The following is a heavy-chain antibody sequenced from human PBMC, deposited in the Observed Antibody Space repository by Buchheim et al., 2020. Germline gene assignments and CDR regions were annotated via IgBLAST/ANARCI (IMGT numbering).Heavy chain of an antibody. D-gene: IGHD2-15*01. CDR2: LNTATGTT. CDR1: GYTFSAYA. V-gene: IGHV1-3*04. CDR3: ARVEVCSSGSCFSNYFPY. J-gene: IGHJ4*02. Sequence: QVQLVQSGAEVKKPGASVKVSCRTSGYTFSAYAIHWVRLAPGQRLEWLGWLNTATGTTKYSQKFQGRVTIARDTSVTTAYLELSSLLSEDTAIYYCARVEVCSSGSCFSNYFPYWGQGTL.